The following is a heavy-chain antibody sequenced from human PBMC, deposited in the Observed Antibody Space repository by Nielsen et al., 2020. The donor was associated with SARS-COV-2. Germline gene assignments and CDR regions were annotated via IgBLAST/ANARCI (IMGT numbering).Heavy chain of an antibody. CDR2: INPSGGST. J-gene: IGHJ4*02. CDR3: AKDRAIVVVVAASGGIDN. V-gene: IGHV1-46*01. D-gene: IGHD2-15*01. Sequence: WVRQAPGQGLEWMGIINPSGGSTSYAQKFQGRVTMTRDTSTSTVYMELSSLRSEDTAVYYCAKDRAIVVVVAASGGIDNWGQGTLVTVSS.